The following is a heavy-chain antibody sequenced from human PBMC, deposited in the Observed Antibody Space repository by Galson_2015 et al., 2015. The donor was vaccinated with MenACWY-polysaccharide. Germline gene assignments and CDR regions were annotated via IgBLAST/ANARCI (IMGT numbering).Heavy chain of an antibody. CDR2: ISGSGGST. D-gene: IGHD6-19*01. V-gene: IGHV3-23*01. J-gene: IGHJ4*02. CDR3: AKELSLGVSGTPGDY. CDR1: GFTFSSYA. Sequence: SLRLSCAASGFTFSSYAMSWVRQAPGKGLEWVSTISGSGGSTYYADSVKGRFTISRDNSKSTLYLQMNSLRAEATAVYYYAKELSLGVSGTPGDYWGQGTLVTVSS.